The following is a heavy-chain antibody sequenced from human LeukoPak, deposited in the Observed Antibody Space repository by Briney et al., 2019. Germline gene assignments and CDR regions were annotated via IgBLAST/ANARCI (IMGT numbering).Heavy chain of an antibody. Sequence: PGGSLRLSCAASGFTFSSYGMHWVRQAPGKGLEWVAFIQYDGNTIFYADSVKGRFTISRDNSKNTLYLQMNSLRAEDTAVYYCARRNSGSYYGAFDIWGQGTMVTVSS. CDR1: GFTFSSYG. V-gene: IGHV3-30*02. CDR2: IQYDGNTI. J-gene: IGHJ3*02. D-gene: IGHD1-26*01. CDR3: ARRNSGSYYGAFDI.